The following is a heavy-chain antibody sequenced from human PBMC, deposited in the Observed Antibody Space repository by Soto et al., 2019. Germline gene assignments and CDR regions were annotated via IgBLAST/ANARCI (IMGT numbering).Heavy chain of an antibody. Sequence: EVQLVESGGGLVQPGGSLRLSCVDSGFTFSRYWMSWVRQAPVKGLEWVGNIKQDGSEENYVDSVKGRFTISRDNAKNSIYLQRNSRRAEDTAVYYCARIAASGRGWDVWGQGTTVVVSS. J-gene: IGHJ6*02. V-gene: IGHV3-7*01. CDR3: ARIAASGRGWDV. CDR1: GFTFSRYW. D-gene: IGHD6-13*01. CDR2: IKQDGSEE.